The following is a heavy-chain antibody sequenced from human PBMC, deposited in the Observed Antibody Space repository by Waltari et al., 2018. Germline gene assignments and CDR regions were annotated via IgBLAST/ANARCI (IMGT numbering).Heavy chain of an antibody. D-gene: IGHD6-13*01. J-gene: IGHJ4*02. CDR2: IYYSGST. CDR3: ARNPAAGPYFDY. CDR1: GGSISSSSYY. Sequence: QLQLQESGPGLVKPSETLSLTCTVSGGSISSSSYYWGWIRQPPGKGLEWIGSIYYSGSTYYNPSLKSRVTISVYTSKNQFSLKLSSVTAADTAVYYCARNPAAGPYFDYWGQGTLVTVSS. V-gene: IGHV4-39*07.